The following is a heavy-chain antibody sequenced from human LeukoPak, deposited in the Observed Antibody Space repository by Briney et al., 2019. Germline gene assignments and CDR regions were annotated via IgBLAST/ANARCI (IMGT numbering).Heavy chain of an antibody. V-gene: IGHV5-51*01. CDR3: ARQSSRWPYYFDY. Sequence: GESLKISCKGSGYTFSTYWIGWVRQMPGKGLEWMGIIYPADSDTRYSPSFQGQVTISADRSISTAYLQWSSLKASDTAMYYCARQSSRWPYYFDYWGQGTLVTVSS. CDR2: IYPADSDT. CDR1: GYTFSTYW. J-gene: IGHJ4*02. D-gene: IGHD6-13*01.